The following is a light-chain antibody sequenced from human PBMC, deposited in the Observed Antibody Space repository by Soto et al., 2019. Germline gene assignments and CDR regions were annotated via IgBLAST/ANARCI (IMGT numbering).Light chain of an antibody. CDR1: SSDVGGYNY. J-gene: IGLJ1*01. Sequence: QSALTQPPSASGSPGQSVAISCTGTSSDVGGYNYVSWYQQHPGKAPKLMIYEVNKRPSGVPDRFSGSKSGNTASLTVSGLQAEDEADYYCSSYAGSRNVFGTGTQVTVL. CDR2: EVN. V-gene: IGLV2-8*01. CDR3: SSYAGSRNV.